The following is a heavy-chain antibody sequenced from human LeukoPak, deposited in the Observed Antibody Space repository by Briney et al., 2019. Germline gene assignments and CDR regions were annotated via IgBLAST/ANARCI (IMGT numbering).Heavy chain of an antibody. CDR3: AKTGYSSGWYRIWDC. Sequence: GGSLRLSCAASGFTFSSFEMSWVRQAPGKGLEWVSAISGSGGSAYYADSVKGRFTISRDNSRNSLSLQMNSLRAEDTALYYCAKTGYSSGWYRIWDCWGQGTLVTVSS. CDR2: ISGSGGSA. D-gene: IGHD6-19*01. J-gene: IGHJ4*02. CDR1: GFTFSSFE. V-gene: IGHV3-23*01.